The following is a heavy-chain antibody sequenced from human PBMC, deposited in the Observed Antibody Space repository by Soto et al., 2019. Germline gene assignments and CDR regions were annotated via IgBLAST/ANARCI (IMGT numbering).Heavy chain of an antibody. J-gene: IGHJ3*02. Sequence: VASVKGSWKASGYAFTIYYRHWVRQAPGQGLEWMGIISPSGGSTSYAQKFQARVTMTRDTSRSTVYRELSSLRSEDTAVYYWARQGGGPGAFDIGGQGTMVTVSS. CDR2: ISPSGGST. CDR1: GYAFTIYY. D-gene: IGHD3-16*01. CDR3: ARQGGGPGAFDI. V-gene: IGHV1-46*01.